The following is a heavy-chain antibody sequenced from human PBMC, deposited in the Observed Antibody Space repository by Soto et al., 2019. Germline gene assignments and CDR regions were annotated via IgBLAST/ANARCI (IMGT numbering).Heavy chain of an antibody. J-gene: IGHJ5*02. CDR2: INPSGGST. CDR3: ARPRHCSGGSCQNWFDP. D-gene: IGHD2-15*01. V-gene: IGHV1-46*01. CDR1: GYTFTSYY. Sequence: ASVKVSCKASGYTFTSYYMHWVRQAPGQGLERMGIINPSGGSTSYAQKFQGRVTMTRDTSTSTVYMELSSLRSEDTAVYYCARPRHCSGGSCQNWFDPWGQGTLVTVSS.